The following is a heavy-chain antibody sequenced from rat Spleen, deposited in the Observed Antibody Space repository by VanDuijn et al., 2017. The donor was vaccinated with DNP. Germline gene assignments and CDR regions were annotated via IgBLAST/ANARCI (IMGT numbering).Heavy chain of an antibody. CDR2: ISYSGST. Sequence: EVQLQESGPGLVKPSQSLSLTCSVTGYSITSNYWAWIRKFPGNKMEWMGYISYSGSTGYNPFLKSRIYITRDTPKNQFFLQLNSVTTEDTATYYCARGLNYGGYIYSWYFDFWGPGTMVTVSS. J-gene: IGHJ1*01. D-gene: IGHD1-11*01. CDR1: GYSITSNY. V-gene: IGHV3-1*01. CDR3: ARGLNYGGYIYSWYFDF.